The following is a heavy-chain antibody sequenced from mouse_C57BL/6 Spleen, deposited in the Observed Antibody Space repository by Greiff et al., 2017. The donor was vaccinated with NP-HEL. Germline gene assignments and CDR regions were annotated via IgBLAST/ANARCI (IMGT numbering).Heavy chain of an antibody. J-gene: IGHJ2*01. V-gene: IGHV5-4*01. CDR1: GFTFSSYA. Sequence: EVKLMESGGGLVKPGGSLKLSCAASGFTFSSYAMSWVRQTPEKRLEWVATISDGGSYTYYPDNVKGRFTISRDNAKNNLYLQMSHLKSEDTAMYYCARDDGTMVTYFDYWGQGTTLTVSS. D-gene: IGHD2-1*01. CDR2: ISDGGSYT. CDR3: ARDDGTMVTYFDY.